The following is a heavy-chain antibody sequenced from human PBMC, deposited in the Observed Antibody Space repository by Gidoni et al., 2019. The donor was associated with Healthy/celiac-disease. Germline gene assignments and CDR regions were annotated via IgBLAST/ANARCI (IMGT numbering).Heavy chain of an antibody. J-gene: IGHJ6*02. V-gene: IGHV3-23*01. CDR2: ISGSGGST. D-gene: IGHD2-15*01. CDR1: GFTFSSYA. Sequence: EVQLLESGGGLVQPGGSLRLSCAASGFTFSSYAMSWVRQAPGKGLEWVSAISGSGGSTYYADSVKGRFTISRDNSKNTLYLQMNSLGAEDTAVYYCAKGPEDDILPYYYYGMDVWGQGTTVTVSS. CDR3: AKGPEDDILPYYYYGMDV.